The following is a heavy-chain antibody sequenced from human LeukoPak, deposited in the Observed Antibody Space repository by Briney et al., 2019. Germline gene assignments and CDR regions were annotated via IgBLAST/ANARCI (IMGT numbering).Heavy chain of an antibody. V-gene: IGHV4-4*07. Sequence: SETLSLTCAVYGGSFSGHFWSWIRQPAGKGLEWIGRIYTTGSTNYNPSLKSRVTISVDTSKNQFSLKLSSVTAADTAVYYCAREGSGSHPGYYWGQGTLVTVSS. J-gene: IGHJ4*02. D-gene: IGHD1-26*01. CDR3: AREGSGSHPGYY. CDR2: IYTTGST. CDR1: GGSFSGHF.